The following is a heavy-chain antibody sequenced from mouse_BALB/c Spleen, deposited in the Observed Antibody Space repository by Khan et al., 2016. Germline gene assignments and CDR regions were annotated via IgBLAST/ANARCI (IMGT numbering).Heavy chain of an antibody. Sequence: QVQLKQSGAELVRPGASVTLSCKASGYIFIDYEMYWVKQTPVHGLEWIGAIDPETDGTAYNQKFKGKAILTADKYSSTAYMELRSLTSEDSAVYYCTRRTYYGSRRALDYWGQGTSVTVSS. CDR1: GYIFIDYE. V-gene: IGHV1-15*01. CDR2: IDPETDGT. CDR3: TRRTYYGSRRALDY. J-gene: IGHJ4*01. D-gene: IGHD1-1*01.